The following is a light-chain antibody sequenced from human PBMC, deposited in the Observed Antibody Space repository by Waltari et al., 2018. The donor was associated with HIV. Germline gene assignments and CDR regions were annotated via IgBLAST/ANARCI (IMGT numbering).Light chain of an antibody. Sequence: QSVLTQPPSASATPAQTIRISCSLHRPTVHSNTVYLYQHIPPTAPKLIIYNTDQRPSGVPARFSASKTGTSASLAISGLQPGDEGLYYCGTWDADLDGPVFGGGTKVTVL. CDR2: NTD. V-gene: IGLV1-44*01. J-gene: IGLJ3*02. CDR1: RPTVHSNT. CDR3: GTWDADLDGPV.